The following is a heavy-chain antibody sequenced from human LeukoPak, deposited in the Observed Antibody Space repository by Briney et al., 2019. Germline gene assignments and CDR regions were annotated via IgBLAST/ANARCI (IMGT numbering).Heavy chain of an antibody. D-gene: IGHD1-26*01. Sequence: GGSLRLSCTASGFTLRDFAMNWVRQAPGKGLEWVSMITNNFITYYTDSVKGRFTISRDSSNNTLYLQMDSLRAEDTAVYYYAKMSGWDVQNYYFDYWGLGTLVTVSS. CDR3: AKMSGWDVQNYYFDY. V-gene: IGHV3-23*01. CDR2: ITNNFIT. CDR1: GFTLRDFA. J-gene: IGHJ4*02.